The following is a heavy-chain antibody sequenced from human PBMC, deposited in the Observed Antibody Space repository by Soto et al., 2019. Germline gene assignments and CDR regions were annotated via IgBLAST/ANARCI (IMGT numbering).Heavy chain of an antibody. D-gene: IGHD6-19*01. J-gene: IGHJ4*02. Sequence: QAQLVQSGAEVKKPGSSVKVSCKASGVTFSSFPIAWVRQAPGQGLEWVGGIIPIFGTTKYAQNFRDRVTISADEPTSTAYMELSSLRFEDTAVYYCAMIEYSSGSDYWGQGTLVTVSS. CDR1: GVTFSSFP. V-gene: IGHV1-69*01. CDR2: IIPIFGTT. CDR3: AMIEYSSGSDY.